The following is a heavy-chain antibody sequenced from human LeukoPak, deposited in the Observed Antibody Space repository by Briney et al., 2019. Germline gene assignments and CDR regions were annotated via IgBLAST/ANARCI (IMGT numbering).Heavy chain of an antibody. V-gene: IGHV3-30-3*01. D-gene: IGHD3-10*01. CDR3: AKDPINRWFGELLSSWYYFDY. J-gene: IGHJ4*02. CDR2: ISYDGNNQ. CDR1: XFAFXSLA. Sequence: XXXLSXXVXXFAFXSLAMHWVRQAPGKGLEWVAFISYDGNNQYYADSVKGRFTISRDNSKNTLYLQMNSLRAEDTAVYYCAKDPINRWFGELLSSWYYFDYWGQGTLVTVSS.